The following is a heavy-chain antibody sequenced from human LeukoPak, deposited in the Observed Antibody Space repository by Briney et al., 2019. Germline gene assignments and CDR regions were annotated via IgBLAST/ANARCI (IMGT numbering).Heavy chain of an antibody. CDR2: ISGSGIYM. J-gene: IGHJ4*02. CDR3: ARAPVGSIDY. CDR1: GFTFSDYY. Sequence: GGSLRLSCAASGFTFSDYYMTWIRQAPGKGLEWVSYISGSGIYMRYGDSVKGRFTISRDNAENSLYLQMNSLSAEDTAVYYCARAPVGSIDYWGQGTQVTVSS. V-gene: IGHV3-11*01. D-gene: IGHD1-26*01.